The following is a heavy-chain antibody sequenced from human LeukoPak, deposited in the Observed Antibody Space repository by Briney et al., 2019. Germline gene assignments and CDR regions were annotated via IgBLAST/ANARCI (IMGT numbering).Heavy chain of an antibody. CDR2: ISSSGSYI. CDR3: ARGTYRSSSPSIGMPYYLDY. D-gene: IGHD6-6*01. J-gene: IGHJ4*02. CDR1: GFTFTRYS. V-gene: IGHV3-21*01. Sequence: GGSLRLSCAASGFTFTRYSMNWVRQAPGKGLEWVSSISSSGSYIFYAQSVEGRFIISRDNAKNSHYLQMNSLRVDDTAAYFCARGTYRSSSPSIGMPYYLDYWGQGILVTVSS.